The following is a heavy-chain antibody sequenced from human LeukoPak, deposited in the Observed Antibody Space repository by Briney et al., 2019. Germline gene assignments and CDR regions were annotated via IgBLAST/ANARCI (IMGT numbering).Heavy chain of an antibody. J-gene: IGHJ4*02. CDR3: ARDPEVYDSGDYYPNFFDL. V-gene: IGHV3-30-3*01. CDR2: IAYDGGEK. D-gene: IGHD3-22*01. Sequence: GGSLRLSCAASGFTFRSFALHWVRQAPGKGLEWVAVIAYDGGEKYYADSVKGRFTISRDNSESTLYLQMNSLRLEDTAVYYCARDPEVYDSGDYYPNFFDLWGQGTLVAVSS. CDR1: GFTFRSFA.